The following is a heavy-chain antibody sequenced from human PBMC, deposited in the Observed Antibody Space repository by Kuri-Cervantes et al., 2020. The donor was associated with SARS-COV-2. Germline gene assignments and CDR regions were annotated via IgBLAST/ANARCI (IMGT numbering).Heavy chain of an antibody. CDR2: IYYTGTT. CDR3: ATFTVTTKFDN. J-gene: IGHJ4*02. Sequence: SETLSLTCTVSGGSIDSSSIYWGWIRQPPGKGLECIGNIYYTGTTYYNPSLKSRFTISVDTSKEQFPLKLSSVTAADTAIYYCATFTVTTKFDNWGQGTLVTVSS. CDR1: GGSIDSSSIY. D-gene: IGHD4-17*01. V-gene: IGHV4-39*01.